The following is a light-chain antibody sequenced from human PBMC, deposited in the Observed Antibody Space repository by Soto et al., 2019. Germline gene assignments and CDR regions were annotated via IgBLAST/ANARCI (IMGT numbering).Light chain of an antibody. Sequence: QSALTQPASVSGSPGQSITLSCTGTNSDVGSYNLVSWYQQNPGKAPKLMIFEVSKRPSGVSNRFSGSKSGNTASLTISGLQAEDEADYYCCSYAGSSTWMFGGGTQLTVL. CDR3: CSYAGSSTWM. CDR1: NSDVGSYNL. J-gene: IGLJ3*02. CDR2: EVS. V-gene: IGLV2-23*02.